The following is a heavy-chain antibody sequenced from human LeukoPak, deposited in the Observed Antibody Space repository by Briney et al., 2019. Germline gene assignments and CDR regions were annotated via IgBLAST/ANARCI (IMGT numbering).Heavy chain of an antibody. CDR3: ARDPRTTGKSNYGMDV. J-gene: IGHJ6*02. CDR2: LTGSGRRT. Sequence: GGSLRLSCEASGFNFTTFAMTWVRQAPGQGLEWVATLTGSGRRTYYADSVQGRFTISRDNSKNTVYLQMNSLRVEDTAVYYCARDPRTTGKSNYGMDVWGQGTTVTVSS. CDR1: GFNFTTFA. V-gene: IGHV3-23*01. D-gene: IGHD4-17*01.